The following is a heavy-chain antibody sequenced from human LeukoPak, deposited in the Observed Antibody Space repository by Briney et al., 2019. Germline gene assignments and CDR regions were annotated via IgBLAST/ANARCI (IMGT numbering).Heavy chain of an antibody. CDR1: GFRFGRDW. CDR2: VKQDGTEK. CDR3: ATLDSTKSVL. Sequence: GGSLRLSCVASGFRFGRDWISWVRQAPGKGLEWVACVKQDGTEKNYVVSVWGRFTVSVDNGENSLYLQMNSLRAEDTAKYYCATLDSTKSVLWGRGTAVIVSS. J-gene: IGHJ1*01. D-gene: IGHD2-2*01. V-gene: IGHV3-7*01.